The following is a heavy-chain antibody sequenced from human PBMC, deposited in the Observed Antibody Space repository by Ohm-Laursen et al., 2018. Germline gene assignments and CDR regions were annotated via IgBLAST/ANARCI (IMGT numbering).Heavy chain of an antibody. CDR1: GFTFSSYG. J-gene: IGHJ6*02. CDR2: ISYDGSNK. Sequence: SLRLSCAASGFTFSSYGMHWVRQAPGKGLEWVAVISYDGSNKYYADSVKGRLTISRDNSRNTLYLQMNSLRTEDTAVYYCARDLPQFSHLYFYYYGMDVWGQGTTVTVSS. V-gene: IGHV3-30*03. D-gene: IGHD3-10*01. CDR3: ARDLPQFSHLYFYYYGMDV.